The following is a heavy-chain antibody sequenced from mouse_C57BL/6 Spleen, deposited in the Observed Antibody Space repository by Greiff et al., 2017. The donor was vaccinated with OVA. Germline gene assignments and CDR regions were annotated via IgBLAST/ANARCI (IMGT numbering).Heavy chain of an antibody. V-gene: IGHV7-3*01. J-gene: IGHJ2*01. CDR2: IRNKANGYTT. CDR1: GFTFTDYY. CDR3: ARYFGSSSFDY. Sequence: DVMLVESGGGLVQPGGSLSLSCAASGFTFTDYYMSWVRQPPGKALEWLGFIRNKANGYTTEYSASVKGRFTISRDNSQSILYLQMNALRAEDSATYYCARYFGSSSFDYWGQGTTLTVSS. D-gene: IGHD1-1*01.